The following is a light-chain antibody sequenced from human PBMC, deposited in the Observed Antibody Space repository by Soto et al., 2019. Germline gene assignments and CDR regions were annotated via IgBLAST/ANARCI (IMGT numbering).Light chain of an antibody. CDR1: QGVSSRY. V-gene: IGKV3-20*01. CDR2: GAS. Sequence: EIVLTQSPGTLSLSPGERATLSCRASQGVSSRYLAWYQQKPGQAPRLLIYGASNGATGIPDRFSGSGSGTDFTLTISRLEPEDFAVYYCQHYDSSFTFGGGTKVEIK. CDR3: QHYDSSFT. J-gene: IGKJ4*01.